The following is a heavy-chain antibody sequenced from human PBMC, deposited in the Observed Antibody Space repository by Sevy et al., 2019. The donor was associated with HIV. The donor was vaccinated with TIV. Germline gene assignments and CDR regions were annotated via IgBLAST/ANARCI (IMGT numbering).Heavy chain of an antibody. Sequence: SETLSLTCAVSGGSVSRSNWWSWVRQPPGKGLEWIGEIYHSGSTNYNPSLKSRVTISVDKSKNQFSLKLSSVTAADTAVYYCARDYSSSWYSDYYYYGMDVWGQGTTVTVSS. J-gene: IGHJ6*02. V-gene: IGHV4-4*02. CDR3: ARDYSSSWYSDYYYYGMDV. D-gene: IGHD6-13*01. CDR1: GGSVSRSNW. CDR2: IYHSGST.